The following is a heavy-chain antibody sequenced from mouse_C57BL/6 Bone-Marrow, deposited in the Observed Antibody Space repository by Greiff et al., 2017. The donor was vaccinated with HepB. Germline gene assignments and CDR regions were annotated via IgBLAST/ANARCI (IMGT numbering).Heavy chain of an antibody. CDR3: ASYDYYGSSPFAY. D-gene: IGHD1-1*01. V-gene: IGHV2-6*01. Sequence: VQVVESGPGLVAPSQSLSITCTVSGFSLTSYGVDWVRQSPGKGLEWLGVIWGVGSTNYNSALKSRLSISKDNSKSQVFLKMNSLQTDDTAMYYCASYDYYGSSPFAYWGQGTLVTVSA. CDR1: GFSLTSYG. CDR2: IWGVGST. J-gene: IGHJ3*01.